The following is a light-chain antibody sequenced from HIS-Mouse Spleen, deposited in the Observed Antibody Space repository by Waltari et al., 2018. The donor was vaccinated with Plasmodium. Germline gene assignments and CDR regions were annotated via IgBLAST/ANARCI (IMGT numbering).Light chain of an antibody. CDR1: QSVSSN. CDR3: QQYNNWSFT. Sequence: EIVMTQSPATLSVSPGERATLTCRASQSVSSNLAWYQQKPGQAPRLLIYGASTRATGIPARFSASGSGTEFTLTISSLQSEDFAVYYCQQYNNWSFTFGPGTKVYQT. V-gene: IGKV3-15*01. J-gene: IGKJ3*01. CDR2: GAS.